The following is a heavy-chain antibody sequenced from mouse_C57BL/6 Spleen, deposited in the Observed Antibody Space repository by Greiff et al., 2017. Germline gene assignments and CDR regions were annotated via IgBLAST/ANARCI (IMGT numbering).Heavy chain of an antibody. V-gene: IGHV14-2*01. D-gene: IGHD1-1*01. Sequence: EVQLQQSGAELVKPGASVKLSCTASGFNIKDYYMHWVKQRTEQGLEWIGRIDPEDGVTKYAPQFQGKATITADTSSNTAYLQLSSLTSEDTAVYYCARYYYGSSYFDYWGQGTTLTVSS. CDR1: GFNIKDYY. CDR2: IDPEDGVT. J-gene: IGHJ2*01. CDR3: ARYYYGSSYFDY.